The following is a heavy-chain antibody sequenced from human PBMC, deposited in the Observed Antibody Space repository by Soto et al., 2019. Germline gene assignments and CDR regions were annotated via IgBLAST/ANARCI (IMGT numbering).Heavy chain of an antibody. D-gene: IGHD5-18*01. CDR2: IYWDDHE. V-gene: IGHV2-5*02. CDR1: GFSLSSTGVG. Sequence: QITLKESGPTLVKPTQTLTLTCTFSGFSLSSTGVGVGWIRQPPGKALEWLALIYWDDHEHYRPSLKSRLTITRDTSKNQVVLTMTNMDPVDTATYYCAHRNVDTAVDHTKKTHWYFDLWGRGTLVTVSS. J-gene: IGHJ2*01. CDR3: AHRNVDTAVDHTKKTHWYFDL.